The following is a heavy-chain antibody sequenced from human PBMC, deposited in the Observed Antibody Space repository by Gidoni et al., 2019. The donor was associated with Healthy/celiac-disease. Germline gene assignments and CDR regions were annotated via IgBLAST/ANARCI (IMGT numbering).Heavy chain of an antibody. D-gene: IGHD1-1*01. CDR2: ISSSSSYI. J-gene: IGHJ4*02. Sequence: EVQLVASGGGLVKPGGSLRLSCAASGFPFSSYSMNWVRQAPGKGLEWDSCISSSSSYIYYADSVKGRFTIARDNAKNSMYLKMNSLRAEDTAVDYWARGTGTTFPWDVDYWGQGTLVTVSS. CDR1: GFPFSSYS. CDR3: ARGTGTTFPWDVDY. V-gene: IGHV3-21*01.